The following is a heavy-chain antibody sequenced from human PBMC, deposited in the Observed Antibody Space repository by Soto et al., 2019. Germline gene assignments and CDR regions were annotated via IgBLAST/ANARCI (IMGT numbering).Heavy chain of an antibody. Sequence: EVQLVETGGGLVKPGGTLRVSCAASGFIFNSYSMAWVRQAPGKGLEWVSSITSDTTYIFYADSVKGRFIISRDTAKNSLYLQMSCLRAGDTAVYYCVRNSSRFDYWGHGVLVTVSS. CDR1: GFIFNSYS. J-gene: IGHJ4*01. V-gene: IGHV3-21*01. D-gene: IGHD4-4*01. CDR3: VRNSSRFDY. CDR2: ITSDTTYI.